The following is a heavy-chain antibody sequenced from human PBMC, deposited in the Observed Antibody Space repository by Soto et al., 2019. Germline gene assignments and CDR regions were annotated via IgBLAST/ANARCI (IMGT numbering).Heavy chain of an antibody. V-gene: IGHV3-23*01. CDR3: ARFRDYFGC. Sequence: PGGSLRLSCAASGFTFSSYAMSWVRQAPGKGLEWVSGISGSGGSTYYADSVEGRFTISRDNVENSLYLQMNNLRAEDTAVYYCARFRDYFGCWGQGTLVTVSS. CDR1: GFTFSSYA. J-gene: IGHJ4*02. CDR2: ISGSGGST. D-gene: IGHD2-21*01.